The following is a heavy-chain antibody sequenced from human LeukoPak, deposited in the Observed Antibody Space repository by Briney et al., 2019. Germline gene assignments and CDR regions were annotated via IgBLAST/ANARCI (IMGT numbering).Heavy chain of an antibody. J-gene: IGHJ4*02. Sequence: SGPLSLPCPVSGGSLISSHYYWGWIRQPPGKGLEWIGSIYYSVSTYYHPSLKSRFTISVDTSKYQFSLQLTSVTAADTAVYYCARPAMSNSYDSSGYFVGGQGTLVTVSA. V-gene: IGHV4-39*01. CDR3: ARPAMSNSYDSSGYFV. CDR2: IYYSVST. CDR1: GGSLISSHYY. D-gene: IGHD3-22*01.